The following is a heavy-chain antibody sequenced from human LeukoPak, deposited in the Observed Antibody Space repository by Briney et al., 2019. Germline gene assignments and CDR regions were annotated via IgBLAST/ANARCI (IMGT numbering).Heavy chain of an antibody. CDR1: GYTFTSYG. J-gene: IGHJ6*03. CDR2: ISAYNGNT. Sequence: GASVKVSCKASGYTFTSYGISWVRQAPGQGLEGMGWISAYNGNTNYAQKLQGRVTMTTDTSTSTAYMEPRSLRSDDTAVYYCARDVPIVVVPAAMAYYYYYYMDVWGKGTTVTVSS. D-gene: IGHD2-2*01. V-gene: IGHV1-18*01. CDR3: ARDVPIVVVPAAMAYYYYYYMDV.